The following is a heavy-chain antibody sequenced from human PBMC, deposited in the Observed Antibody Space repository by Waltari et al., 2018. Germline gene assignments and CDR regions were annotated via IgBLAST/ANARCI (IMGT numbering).Heavy chain of an antibody. Sequence: QVQLVQSGAEVKKPGSSVTVSCKASGGPFSSYAISWVRQAPGQGLEWMGGIIPIFGTANYAQKFQGRVTITTDESTSTAYMELSSLRSEDTAVYYCARGGPIFGVAYFDYWGQGTLVTVSS. CDR1: GGPFSSYA. D-gene: IGHD3-3*01. CDR3: ARGGPIFGVAYFDY. V-gene: IGHV1-69*05. CDR2: IIPIFGTA. J-gene: IGHJ4*02.